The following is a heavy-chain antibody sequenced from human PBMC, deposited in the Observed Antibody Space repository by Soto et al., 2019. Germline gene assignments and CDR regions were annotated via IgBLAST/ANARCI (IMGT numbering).Heavy chain of an antibody. D-gene: IGHD6-19*01. CDR1: GFTFSSYW. CDR2: IKQDGSEK. Sequence: GGSLRLSCAASGFTFSSYWMSWVRQAPGKGLEWVANIKQDGSEKYYVDSVKGRFTISRDNAKNSLYLQMNSLRAEDTAVYYCARESERQWLDSDQTDYWGQGTLVTVSS. V-gene: IGHV3-7*03. J-gene: IGHJ4*02. CDR3: ARESERQWLDSDQTDY.